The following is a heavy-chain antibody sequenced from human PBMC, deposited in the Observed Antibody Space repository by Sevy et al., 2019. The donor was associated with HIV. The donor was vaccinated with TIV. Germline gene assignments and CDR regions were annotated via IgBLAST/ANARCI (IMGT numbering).Heavy chain of an antibody. CDR1: GYTLTDLS. Sequence: ASVKVSCKVSGYTLTDLSMHWVRQAPGKGLEWMGGFDPEDGGTIYAQKFQGRVTMTEDTPTDTAYMELSSLRSEDTAMYYCATLPPNIVVVPALDIWGQGTMGTVSS. J-gene: IGHJ3*02. V-gene: IGHV1-24*01. CDR3: ATLPPNIVVVPALDI. D-gene: IGHD2-2*01. CDR2: FDPEDGGT.